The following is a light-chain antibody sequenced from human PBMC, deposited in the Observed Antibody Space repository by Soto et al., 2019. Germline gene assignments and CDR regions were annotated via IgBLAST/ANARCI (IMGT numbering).Light chain of an antibody. Sequence: QSALTQPASVSGSPGQSITISCTGTTSDVGSHNFVSWYQQLPGKAPKLLIYEVTNRPSGTSNRFSGSKSGNTASLTISGLQAEDEADYCCSSFTNSILVFGGGTKLTVL. CDR1: TSDVGSHNF. CDR3: SSFTNSILV. V-gene: IGLV2-14*01. CDR2: EVT. J-gene: IGLJ3*02.